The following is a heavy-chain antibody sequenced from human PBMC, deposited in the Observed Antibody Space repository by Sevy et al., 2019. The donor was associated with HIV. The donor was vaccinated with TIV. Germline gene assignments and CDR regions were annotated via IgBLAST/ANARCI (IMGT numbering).Heavy chain of an antibody. D-gene: IGHD3-22*01. Sequence: GGSLRLSCTASGFSFSSYWMHWVRQAPGKGLEWVANIKPDESEKYYVASVKGRFTISSDNAKNSVYLQMNSLRPEDTAIYYCARGNSGSFDYWGQGTLVTVSS. J-gene: IGHJ4*02. CDR2: IKPDESEK. V-gene: IGHV3-7*04. CDR3: ARGNSGSFDY. CDR1: GFSFSSYW.